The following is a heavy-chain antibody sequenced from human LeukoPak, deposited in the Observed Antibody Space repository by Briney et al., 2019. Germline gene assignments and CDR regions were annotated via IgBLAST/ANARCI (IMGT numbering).Heavy chain of an antibody. D-gene: IGHD3-22*01. CDR1: GFTFSSYN. J-gene: IGHJ4*02. V-gene: IGHV3-20*04. Sequence: GGSLRLSCAASGFTFSSYNMNWVRQAPGKGLEWVSGINWNGGSTGYADSVKGRFTISRDNAKNSLYLQMNSLRAEDTALYYCARDRGYYDSSGYDDWGQGTLVTVSS. CDR2: INWNGGST. CDR3: ARDRGYYDSSGYDD.